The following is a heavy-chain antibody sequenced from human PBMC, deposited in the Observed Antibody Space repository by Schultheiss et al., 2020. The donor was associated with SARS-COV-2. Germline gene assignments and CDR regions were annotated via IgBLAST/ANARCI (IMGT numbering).Heavy chain of an antibody. V-gene: IGHV3-30*04. Sequence: GESLKISCAASGFTFSSYAMHWVRQAPGKGLEWVAVISYDGSNKYYADSVKGRFTISRDNSKNTLYLQMNSLRAEDTAVYYCAKDTTPFDIVLMVYAPWGQGTLVTVSS. J-gene: IGHJ5*02. D-gene: IGHD2-8*01. CDR3: AKDTTPFDIVLMVYAP. CDR1: GFTFSSYA. CDR2: ISYDGSNK.